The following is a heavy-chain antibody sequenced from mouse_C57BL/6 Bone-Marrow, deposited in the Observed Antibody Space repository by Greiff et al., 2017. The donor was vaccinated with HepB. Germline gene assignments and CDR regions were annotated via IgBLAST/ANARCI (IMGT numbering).Heavy chain of an antibody. V-gene: IGHV1-63*01. J-gene: IGHJ4*01. D-gene: IGHD5-5*01. CDR3: ARRDYPYYAMDY. CDR2: IYPGGGYT. Sequence: LVESGAELVRPGTSVKMSCKASGYTFTNYWIGWAKQRPGHGLEWIGDIYPGGGYTNYNEKFKGKATLTADKSSSTAYMQFSSLTSEDSAIYYCARRDYPYYAMDYWGQGTSVTVSS. CDR1: GYTFTNYW.